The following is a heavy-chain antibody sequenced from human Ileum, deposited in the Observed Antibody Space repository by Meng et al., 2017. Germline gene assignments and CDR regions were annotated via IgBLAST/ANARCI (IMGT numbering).Heavy chain of an antibody. D-gene: IGHD4-17*01. V-gene: IGHV4-4*07. CDR1: GGSISSYY. CDR2: IYTSGST. CDR3: ARDNSYGDYLAAGYFDL. Sequence: LRLSCTVSGGSISSYYWSWIRQPAGKGLEWIGRIYTSGSTNYNPSLKSRVTMSVDTSKNQFSLKLSSVTAADTAVYYCARDNSYGDYLAAGYFDLWGLGTLVTVSS. J-gene: IGHJ2*01.